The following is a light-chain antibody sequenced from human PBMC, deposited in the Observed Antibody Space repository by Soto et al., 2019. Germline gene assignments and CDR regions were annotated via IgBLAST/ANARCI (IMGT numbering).Light chain of an antibody. V-gene: IGKV3-20*01. CDR1: QSVSSD. Sequence: EVVFTQSPVTLSLSPGERATLSCRASQSVSSDLAWHQQKPGQAPRILIYGESSRATGIPDRFSGSGSGTDLTLTISRLEPEDFAVYYCQKYGSSPWTCGQGTKVDIK. CDR2: GES. CDR3: QKYGSSPWT. J-gene: IGKJ1*01.